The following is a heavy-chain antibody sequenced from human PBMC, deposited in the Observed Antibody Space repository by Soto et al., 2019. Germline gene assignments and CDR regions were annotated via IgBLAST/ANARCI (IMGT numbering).Heavy chain of an antibody. CDR3: ARDLSGFDRRGAFGY. D-gene: IGHD3-9*01. CDR2: ISSSSSYI. J-gene: IGHJ4*02. CDR1: GFTFSSYS. V-gene: IGHV3-21*01. Sequence: GGSLRLSCAASGFTFSSYSMNWVRQAPGKGLEWVSSISSSSSYIYYADSVKGRFTISRDKAKNSLYLQMNSLRAEDTAVYYCARDLSGFDRRGAFGYWGQGTLVTVSS.